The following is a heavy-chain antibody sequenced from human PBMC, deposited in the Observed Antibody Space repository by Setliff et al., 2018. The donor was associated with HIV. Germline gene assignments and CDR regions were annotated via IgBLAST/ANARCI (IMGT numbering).Heavy chain of an antibody. V-gene: IGHV3-11*04. CDR1: GFTSSDYY. Sequence: YLRLSCAASGFTSSDYYMSWIRQTPGKGLEWISYISGSGTTIYYADSVKGRFTISRGNAKNPLYLQVNSLRAEDTAVYYCARDQGNYVPLGYYYGMDVWGQGTTVTVSS. J-gene: IGHJ6*02. D-gene: IGHD1-7*01. CDR2: ISGSGTTI. CDR3: ARDQGNYVPLGYYYGMDV.